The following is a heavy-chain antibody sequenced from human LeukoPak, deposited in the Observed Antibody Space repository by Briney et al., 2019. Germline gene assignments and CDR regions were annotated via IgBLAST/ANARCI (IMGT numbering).Heavy chain of an antibody. CDR2: ISGSGGST. D-gene: IGHD5-24*01. CDR3: AKFQEMATIKVPFDY. CDR1: GFTFSSYA. J-gene: IGHJ4*02. V-gene: IGHV3-23*01. Sequence: GGSLRLSCAASGFTFSSYAMSWVRQAPGKVLEWVSAISGSGGSTYYADSVKGRFTISRDNSKNTLYLQMKSLRAEDTAVYYCAKFQEMATIKVPFDYWGQGTQVTVSS.